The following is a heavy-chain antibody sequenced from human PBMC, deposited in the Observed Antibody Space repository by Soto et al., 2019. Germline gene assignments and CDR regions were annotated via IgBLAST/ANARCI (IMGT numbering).Heavy chain of an antibody. D-gene: IGHD1-26*01. CDR1: GYTFTNYG. CDR3: ARDGRKELCVEGLTSMDV. CDR2: ISGYNGQA. J-gene: IGHJ6*02. Sequence: QIQLVQSGPEVRKPGASVKVSCKASGYTFTNYGISWVRQAPGQGLEWMGWISGYNGQANYAQKFQDRVTLTTDTSTKTGFMELRSLRADDTAMYYCARDGRKELCVEGLTSMDVWGQGTTVAVSS. V-gene: IGHV1-18*01.